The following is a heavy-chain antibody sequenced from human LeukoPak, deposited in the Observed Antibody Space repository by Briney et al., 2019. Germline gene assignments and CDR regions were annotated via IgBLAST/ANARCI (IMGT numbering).Heavy chain of an antibody. V-gene: IGHV4-61*01. CDR1: GGSISSGSYY. CDR2: IYYSGST. J-gene: IGHJ2*01. CDR3: ARLGATQYWYFDL. Sequence: SETLSLTCTVSGGSISSGSYYWSWIRQPPGKGLEWIGYIYYSGSTNYNPSLKSRVTISVDTSKNQFSLKLSPVTAADTAVYYCARLGATQYWYFDLWGRGTLVTVSS. D-gene: IGHD1-26*01.